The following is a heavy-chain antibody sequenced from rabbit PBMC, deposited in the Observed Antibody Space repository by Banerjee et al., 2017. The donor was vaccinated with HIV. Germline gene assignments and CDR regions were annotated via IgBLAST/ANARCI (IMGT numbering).Heavy chain of an antibody. CDR1: GFDFSSDA. Sequence: QEQLVESGGGLVQPEGSLTLTCKASGFDFSSDAMCWVRQAPGKGLEWIACIYIDSGRTYHASWAKGRFSISKTSSTTVTLQMTSLTAADTATYFCARDLAAVTGWNFGLWGPGTLVTVS. J-gene: IGHJ4*01. V-gene: IGHV1S45*01. CDR2: IYIDSGRT. CDR3: ARDLAAVTGWNFGL. D-gene: IGHD7-1*01.